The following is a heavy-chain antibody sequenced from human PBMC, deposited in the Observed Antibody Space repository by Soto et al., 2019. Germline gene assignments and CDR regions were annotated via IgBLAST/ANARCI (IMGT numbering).Heavy chain of an antibody. D-gene: IGHD3-22*01. Sequence: QVQLVQSGAEVKKPGASVKVSCRASGYTFPSYGITWVRQAPGQGLEWMGWISAYNGYTDYGQKLQGRVTMTTDTSTSTAYMELRSLRSDVTAVYYCARDDSSGPGRFDPWGQGTLVTVSS. CDR2: ISAYNGYT. CDR3: ARDDSSGPGRFDP. V-gene: IGHV1-18*01. J-gene: IGHJ5*02. CDR1: GYTFPSYG.